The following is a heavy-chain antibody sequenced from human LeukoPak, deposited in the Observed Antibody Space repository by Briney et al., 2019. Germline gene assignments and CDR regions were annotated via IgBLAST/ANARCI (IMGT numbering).Heavy chain of an antibody. D-gene: IGHD1-26*01. J-gene: IGHJ6*02. CDR2: ISSSSSYI. V-gene: IGHV3-21*01. Sequence: GGSLRLSCAASGFTFSSYSMNWVRQAPGKGLEWVSSISSSSSYIYYADSVKGRFTISRDNAKNSLYLQMNSLRAEDTAVYYCARDGPHPGVGANYYYGMDVWGQGTTVTVSS. CDR3: ARDGPHPGVGANYYYGMDV. CDR1: GFTFSSYS.